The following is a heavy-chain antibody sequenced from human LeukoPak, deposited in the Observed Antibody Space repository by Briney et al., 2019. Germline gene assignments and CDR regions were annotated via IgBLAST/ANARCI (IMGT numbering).Heavy chain of an antibody. J-gene: IGHJ4*02. CDR1: GLTFSSYE. V-gene: IGHV3-48*03. CDR2: ISSSGSTI. CDR3: ARWLQYIDY. Sequence: GGSLRLSCAASGLTFSSYEMNWVRQAPGKGLEWVSYISSSGSTIYYADSVKGRFTISRDNAKNSLYLQMNSLRAEDTAVYYCARWLQYIDYWGQGTLVTVSS. D-gene: IGHD5-24*01.